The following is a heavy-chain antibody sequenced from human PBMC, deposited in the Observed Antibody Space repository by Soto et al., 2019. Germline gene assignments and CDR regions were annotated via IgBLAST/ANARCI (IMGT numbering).Heavy chain of an antibody. V-gene: IGHV4-4*07. CDR1: GASISSYF. D-gene: IGHD6-19*01. J-gene: IGHJ5*02. Sequence: SETLSLTCTVSGASISSYFWTWIRQPAGKGLDWIGRISTSGATNYNPSLKSRVTMSVDTSKNHFSLNLSSVTAADTAVYYCAREAGPDRWFDPWGQGTLVTVSS. CDR2: ISTSGAT. CDR3: AREAGPDRWFDP.